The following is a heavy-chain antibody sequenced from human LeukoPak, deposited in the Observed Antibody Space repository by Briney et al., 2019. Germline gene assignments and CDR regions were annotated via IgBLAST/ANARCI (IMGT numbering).Heavy chain of an antibody. CDR3: AKPQEGGYYYDSSGYYRFDY. V-gene: IGHV3-43*02. J-gene: IGHJ4*02. CDR1: GFTFDDYA. D-gene: IGHD3-22*01. Sequence: PGGSLRLSCAASGFTFDDYAMHWVRQAPGKGLEWVSLISGDGGSTYYADSVKGRFTISRENSKNSLYLQMNSLRTEDTALYYCAKPQEGGYYYDSSGYYRFDYWGQGTLVTVSS. CDR2: ISGDGGST.